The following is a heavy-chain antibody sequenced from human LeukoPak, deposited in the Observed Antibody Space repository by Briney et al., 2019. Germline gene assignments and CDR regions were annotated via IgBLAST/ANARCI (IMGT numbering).Heavy chain of an antibody. D-gene: IGHD6-13*01. CDR2: SSGRGGST. CDR1: GFTFSSYA. V-gene: IGHV3-23*01. Sequence: PGGSLRLSCAASGFTFSSYAMSWVRQAPGKGLEWISASSGRGGSTYYADSVKGRFTISRDNAKNSLYLQMNGLRAEDTAVYYCARDLLEIAADSYFDYWGQGTLVTVSS. CDR3: ARDLLEIAADSYFDY. J-gene: IGHJ4*02.